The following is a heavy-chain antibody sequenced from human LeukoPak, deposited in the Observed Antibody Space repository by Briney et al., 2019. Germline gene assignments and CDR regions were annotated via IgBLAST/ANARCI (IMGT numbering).Heavy chain of an antibody. CDR1: GFTFSTYA. CDR3: ARGYCTNGVCSTFDY. V-gene: IGHV3-30-3*01. J-gene: IGHJ4*02. CDR2: TSYDESNK. D-gene: IGHD2-8*01. Sequence: PGGSLRLSCAASGFTFSTYAMHWVRQAPGKGLEWVAVTSYDESNKYYTDSVKGRFTISRDNSKNTLYLQMNSLRAEDTAVYYCARGYCTNGVCSTFDYWGQGTLVTVSS.